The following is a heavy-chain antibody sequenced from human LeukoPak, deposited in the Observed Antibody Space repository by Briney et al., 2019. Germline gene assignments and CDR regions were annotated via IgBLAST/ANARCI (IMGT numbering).Heavy chain of an antibody. CDR1: GGSISSGGYY. CDR3: ARDLVTIFGARGFDY. D-gene: IGHD3-3*01. CDR2: IYYSGST. Sequence: SETLSLTCTVSGGSISSGGYYCSWIRQHPGKGLEWIGYIYYSGSTYYNPSLKSRVTISVDTSKNQFSLKLSSVTAADTAVYYCARDLVTIFGARGFDYWGQGTLVTVSS. J-gene: IGHJ4*02. V-gene: IGHV4-31*03.